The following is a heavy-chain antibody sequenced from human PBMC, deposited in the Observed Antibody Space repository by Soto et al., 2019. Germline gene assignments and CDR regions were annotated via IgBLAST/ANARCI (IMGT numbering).Heavy chain of an antibody. V-gene: IGHV1-18*01. Sequence: QVQLVQSGAEVKKPGASVKVSCKASGYTFTSYGISWGRQAPGQGLEWMGWISAYTGNTNYAQKLQGRVTMTTDTSTSTAYMELRSLRSDDTAVYYCARGGYCSSTSCHMGWFDPWGQGTMVTVSS. CDR1: GYTFTSYG. CDR2: ISAYTGNT. J-gene: IGHJ5*02. CDR3: ARGGYCSSTSCHMGWFDP. D-gene: IGHD2-2*02.